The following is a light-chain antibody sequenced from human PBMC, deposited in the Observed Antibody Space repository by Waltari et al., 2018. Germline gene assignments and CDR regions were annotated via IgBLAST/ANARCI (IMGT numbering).Light chain of an antibody. CDR3: QQYNNWPGT. J-gene: IGKJ1*01. CDR1: QSVGSN. CDR2: PAS. Sequence: EILMTQSPATLSVSPGERATVTCRASQSVGSNLAWYQHKPGQSPRLLIYPASTTAAGIPTRFSGSGSGTEFTLTISRLQSEDFAIYYCQQYNNWPGTFGQGTRVEIK. V-gene: IGKV3-15*01.